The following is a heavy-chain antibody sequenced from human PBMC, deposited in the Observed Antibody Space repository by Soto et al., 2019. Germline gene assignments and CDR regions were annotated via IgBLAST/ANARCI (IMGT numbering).Heavy chain of an antibody. CDR1: GYSFTSYW. CDR3: ARRHVPGTSEYYYYYGMDV. D-gene: IGHD6-13*01. J-gene: IGHJ6*02. CDR2: IDPSDSYT. Sequence: GESLKISCKGSGYSFTSYWISWVRQMPGKGLEWMGRIDPSDSYTNYSPSFQGHVTISADKSISTAYLQWSSLKASDTAMYYCARRHVPGTSEYYYYYGMDVWGQGTTVTVSS. V-gene: IGHV5-10-1*01.